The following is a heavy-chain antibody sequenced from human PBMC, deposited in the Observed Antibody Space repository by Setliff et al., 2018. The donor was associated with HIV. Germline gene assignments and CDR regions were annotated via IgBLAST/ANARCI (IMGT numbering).Heavy chain of an antibody. V-gene: IGHV1-18*01. Sequence: GASVKVSCKASGYSFINYGISWVRQAPGQGLEWMGWISAYNGNTNYAPRLLGRVTMTTATSTSTAYMELRSLTSDDTAVYYCARARLQGIVTAVGPRDNCLDPWGQGTRVTVSS. CDR2: ISAYNGNT. CDR1: GYSFINYG. D-gene: IGHD1-26*01. J-gene: IGHJ5*02. CDR3: ARARLQGIVTAVGPRDNCLDP.